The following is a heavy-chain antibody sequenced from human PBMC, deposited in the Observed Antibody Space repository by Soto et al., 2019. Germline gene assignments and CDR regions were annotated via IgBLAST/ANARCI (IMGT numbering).Heavy chain of an antibody. CDR3: ARLIPEPNPLGGVAAVDY. CDR1: GFTFSSYS. CDR2: ISSSSSYI. D-gene: IGHD2-15*01. V-gene: IGHV3-21*01. J-gene: IGHJ4*02. Sequence: GGSLRLSCAASGFTFSSYSMNWVRQAPGKGLEWVSSISSSSSYIYYADSVKGRFTISRDNAKNSLYLQMNSLRAEDTAVYYCARLIPEPNPLGGVAAVDYWGQGTLVTVSS.